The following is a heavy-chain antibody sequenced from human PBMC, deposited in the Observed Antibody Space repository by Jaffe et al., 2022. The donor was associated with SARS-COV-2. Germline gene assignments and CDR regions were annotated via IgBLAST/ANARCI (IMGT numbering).Heavy chain of an antibody. CDR1: GGSISRHSHF. V-gene: IGHV4-39*01. D-gene: IGHD1-26*01. CDR3: ARLLGVSGNYFPFDY. J-gene: IGHJ4*02. CDR2: IYFTGST. Sequence: QLQLQESGPGLVKPSETLSLTCTVSGGSISRHSHFWGWIRQPPGKGLEWIGHIYFTGSTYYSPSLKDRLTIAVDTSKDQFSLRLTSVTAADTAVYYCARLLGVSGNYFPFDYWGQGTLATVSS.